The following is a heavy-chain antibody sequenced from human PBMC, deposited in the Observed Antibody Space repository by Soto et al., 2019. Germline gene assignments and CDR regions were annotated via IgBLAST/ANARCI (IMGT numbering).Heavy chain of an antibody. CDR2: IKSKTDGWTT. D-gene: IGHD5-18*01. V-gene: IGHV3-15*01. J-gene: IGHJ4*02. CDR1: GFTFSNAW. Sequence: GGSLRLSCAASGFTFSNAWMSWVRQAPGKGLEWVGRIKSKTDGWTTDYAAPVKGRFTISRDDSKNTLYVQMNSLKSEDTAVYHCTTGYSYGRYDIWGQGTLVTVSS. CDR3: TTGYSYGRYDI.